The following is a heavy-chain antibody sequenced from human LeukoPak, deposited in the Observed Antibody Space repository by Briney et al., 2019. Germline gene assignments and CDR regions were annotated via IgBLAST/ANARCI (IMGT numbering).Heavy chain of an antibody. Sequence: PGGSLRLSCAASGFTFSNYAMHWVRQAPGKGLERVAVISYDGSNEYYADSVKGRFTISRDNSKNTLYLQMNSLRAEDTAMYYCASTNYRGGTTGYNWFDPWGQGTLVTVSS. CDR1: GFTFSNYA. J-gene: IGHJ5*02. CDR3: ASTNYRGGTTGYNWFDP. D-gene: IGHD1-26*01. CDR2: ISYDGSNE. V-gene: IGHV3-30-3*01.